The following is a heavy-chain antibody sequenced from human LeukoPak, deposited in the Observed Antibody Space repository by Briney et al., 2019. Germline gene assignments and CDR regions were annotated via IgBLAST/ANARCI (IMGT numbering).Heavy chain of an antibody. Sequence: GESLKISCRGSGYRFSSYWIGWVRQMPGKGLEWMGIIYPGDSETRYSPSFQGQVTISADKSMSTAYLQWSSLKASDNAMYYCARHDTSGDEYWGQGTLVTVSS. V-gene: IGHV5-51*01. CDR3: ARHDTSGDEY. D-gene: IGHD3-22*01. CDR1: GYRFSSYW. CDR2: IYPGDSET. J-gene: IGHJ4*02.